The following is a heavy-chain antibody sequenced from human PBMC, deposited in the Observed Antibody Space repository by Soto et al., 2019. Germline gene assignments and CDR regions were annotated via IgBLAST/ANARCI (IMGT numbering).Heavy chain of an antibody. CDR3: ARASTYNWFDP. J-gene: IGHJ5*02. CDR1: VGSFSGYY. V-gene: IGHV4-34*01. D-gene: IGHD6-6*01. Sequence: PSETLSLTCAVYVGSFSGYYWSWIRQPPGKGLEWIGEINHSGSTNYNPSLKSRVTISVDTSKNQFSLKLSSVTAADTAVYYCARASTYNWFDPWCQATLVTVSS. CDR2: INHSGST.